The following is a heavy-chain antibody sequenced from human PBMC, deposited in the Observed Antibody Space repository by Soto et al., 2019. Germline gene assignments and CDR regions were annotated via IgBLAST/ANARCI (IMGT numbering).Heavy chain of an antibody. CDR1: GFTFSSYG. CDR2: IWYDGSNK. D-gene: IGHD6-19*01. Sequence: QVQLVESGGGVVQPGRSLRLSCAASGFTFSSYGMHWVRQAPGKGLEWVAVIWYDGSNKYYADSVKGRFTISRDNSKNPLYLQKNSVRAEDTAVYYCAREEGAVAGNYYYDGMDVWGQGTTVTVSS. V-gene: IGHV3-33*01. CDR3: AREEGAVAGNYYYDGMDV. J-gene: IGHJ6*02.